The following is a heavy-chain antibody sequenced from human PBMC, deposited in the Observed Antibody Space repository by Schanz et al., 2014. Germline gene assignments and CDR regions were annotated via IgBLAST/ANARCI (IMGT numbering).Heavy chain of an antibody. CDR1: GYSFTTYD. CDR2: MNPTTGNR. V-gene: IGHV1-8*01. Sequence: QVQLVQSGAEVKKPGASVRVSCKASGYSFTTYDVNWVRQATGQGLEWMGWMNPTTGNRGYAQNFQGRVTMTRDTSITTAYLELSSLRSGDTAVYYCARDGEAAAGCDYWGQGTLVNVSS. CDR3: ARDGEAAAGCDY. J-gene: IGHJ4*02. D-gene: IGHD6-13*01.